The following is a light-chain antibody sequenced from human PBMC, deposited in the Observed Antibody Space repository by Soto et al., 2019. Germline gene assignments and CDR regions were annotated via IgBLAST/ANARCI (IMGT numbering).Light chain of an antibody. J-gene: IGKJ1*01. Sequence: EIIMTQSPATLSVSPGERATLSCRASQSVSSSLAWYQQKPGQAPRLIIYGASTRATDIPPRFSASGSGTEFTLIISSLQSEDFAVYYCQQYNYWPRTFGQGTKVDIK. CDR2: GAS. CDR3: QQYNYWPRT. CDR1: QSVSSS. V-gene: IGKV3-15*01.